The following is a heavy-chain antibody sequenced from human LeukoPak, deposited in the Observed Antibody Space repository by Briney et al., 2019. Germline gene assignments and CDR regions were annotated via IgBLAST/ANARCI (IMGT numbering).Heavy chain of an antibody. Sequence: PGGSLRLSCAASGSTFSSYAMSWVRQAPGKGLEWVSAISGSGGSIYYADSVKGRFTISRDNSKNTLYLQMNSLRAEDTAVYYCAKAPGVGAGAYDYYGMDVWGQGTTVTVSS. D-gene: IGHD3-16*01. J-gene: IGHJ6*02. V-gene: IGHV3-23*01. CDR1: GSTFSSYA. CDR3: AKAPGVGAGAYDYYGMDV. CDR2: ISGSGGSI.